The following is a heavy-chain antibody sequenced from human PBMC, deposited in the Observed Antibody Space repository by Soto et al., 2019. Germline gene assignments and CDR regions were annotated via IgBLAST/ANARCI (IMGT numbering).Heavy chain of an antibody. J-gene: IGHJ4*02. CDR1: GGSISSYY. CDR3: ARRSYCSGGSCRDY. CDR2: IYYSGST. D-gene: IGHD2-15*01. V-gene: IGHV4-59*01. Sequence: QVQLQESGPGLVKPSETLSLTCTVSGGSISSYYWSWIRQPPGKGLEWIGYIYYSGSTNYNPSLKSRVTISVDTSKNQFSLKLSSVTAADTAVYYCARRSYCSGGSCRDYWGQGTLVTVSS.